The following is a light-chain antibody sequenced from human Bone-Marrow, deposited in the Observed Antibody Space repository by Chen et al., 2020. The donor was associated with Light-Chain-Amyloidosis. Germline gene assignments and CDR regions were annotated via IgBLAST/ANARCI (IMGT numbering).Light chain of an antibody. CDR2: RDT. V-gene: IGLV3-25*03. CDR1: DLPTKY. Sequence: SYELTQPPSVSVSTGQTARLTCSGDDLPTKYAYWYQQRPGQAPVLVRHRDTERPSGISERFAGSSSGTTATLTISGVQAEDEADYHCQSADSSGTYEVIFGGGTKLTVL. J-gene: IGLJ2*01. CDR3: QSADSSGTYEVI.